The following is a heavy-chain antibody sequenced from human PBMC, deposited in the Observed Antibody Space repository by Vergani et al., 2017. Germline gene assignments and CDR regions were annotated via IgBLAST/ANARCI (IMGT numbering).Heavy chain of an antibody. V-gene: IGHV6-1*01. CDR1: GDSVSSNSAA. CDR3: ARETLKLEPGYYYYYMDV. CDR2: TYYRSKWYN. D-gene: IGHD1-1*01. Sequence: QVQLQQSGPGLVKPSQTLSLTCAISGDSVSSNSAAWNWIRQSPSRGLEWLGRTYYRSKWYNDYAVSVKSRITINPDTSKNQFSLQLNSVTPEDTAVYYCARETLKLEPGYYYYYMDVWGKGTTVTVSS. J-gene: IGHJ6*03.